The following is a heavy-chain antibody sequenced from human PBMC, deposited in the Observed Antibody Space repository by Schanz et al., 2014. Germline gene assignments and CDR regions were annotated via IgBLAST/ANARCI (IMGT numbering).Heavy chain of an antibody. CDR2: IIPILGIA. D-gene: IGHD4-17*01. J-gene: IGHJ4*02. CDR3: ARGYGDSPTDF. V-gene: IGHV1-69*02. CDR1: GGTFSTYT. Sequence: QVQLVQSGAEVKKPGSSVKVSCKASGGTFSTYTISWVRQAPGQGLEWMGRIIPILGIANYAQKFQGRVTITADKSTFTAYMELSNLRSEDTAVYYCARGYGDSPTDFWGQGTLXTVSS.